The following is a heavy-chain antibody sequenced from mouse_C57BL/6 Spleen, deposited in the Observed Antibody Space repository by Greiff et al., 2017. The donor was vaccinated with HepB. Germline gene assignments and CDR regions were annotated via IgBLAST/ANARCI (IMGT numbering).Heavy chain of an antibody. D-gene: IGHD4-1*01. V-gene: IGHV5-9-1*02. CDR1: GFTFRSYA. CDR2: ICSGGDYI. CDR3: TRGGDCNWDYAMDG. J-gene: IGHJ4*01. Sequence: EVHLVESGDGLVKPGASLKFSCAASGFTFRSYAMSWVRQTPEKRLEWVAYICSGGDYIYYADTVKGRFTISRDNARNTLYLQMSRLKSEDTAMYYCTRGGDCNWDYAMDGWGEGPSVTDSS.